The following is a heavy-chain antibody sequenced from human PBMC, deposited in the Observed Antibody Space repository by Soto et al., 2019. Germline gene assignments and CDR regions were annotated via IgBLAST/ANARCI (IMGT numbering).Heavy chain of an antibody. Sequence: QVQLQESGPGLVKPSQTLSLTCTVSGGSISSGGYYWSWIRQHPGKGLERIGYIYYSGSTYYHPSLKSRVTISVDTSKNQFSLKLSSVTAADTAVYYCARVSGGSCYADYWGQGTLVTVSS. V-gene: IGHV4-31*03. J-gene: IGHJ4*02. D-gene: IGHD2-15*01. CDR1: GGSISSGGYY. CDR3: ARVSGGSCYADY. CDR2: IYYSGST.